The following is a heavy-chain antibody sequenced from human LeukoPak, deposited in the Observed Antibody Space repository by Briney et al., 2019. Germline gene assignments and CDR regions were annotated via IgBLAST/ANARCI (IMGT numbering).Heavy chain of an antibody. CDR3: ARHDSTGDYYFDY. D-gene: IGHD1-1*01. Sequence: SETLSLTCTVSGGSFSSSSSYWGWIRPPPGKGLEWIGSIYYSGSTYYNPSLKSRVTISADTSKNQFSLRLTSVTAADMALYYCARHDSTGDYYFDYWGQGTLVTVSS. V-gene: IGHV4-39*01. CDR1: GGSFSSSSSY. J-gene: IGHJ4*02. CDR2: IYYSGST.